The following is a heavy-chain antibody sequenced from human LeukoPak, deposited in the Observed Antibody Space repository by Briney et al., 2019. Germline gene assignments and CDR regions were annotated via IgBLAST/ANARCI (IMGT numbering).Heavy chain of an antibody. CDR2: IYYSGST. J-gene: IGHJ4*02. CDR3: ARGTRAMDRIFDY. D-gene: IGHD5-18*01. CDR1: GGSISSSSYY. V-gene: IGHV4-39*07. Sequence: SETLSLTCTVSGGSISSSSYYWGWIRQPPGKGLEWIGSIYYSGSTYYNLSLKSRVTISVDTSKNQFSLKLSSVTAADTAVYYCARGTRAMDRIFDYWGQGTLVTVSS.